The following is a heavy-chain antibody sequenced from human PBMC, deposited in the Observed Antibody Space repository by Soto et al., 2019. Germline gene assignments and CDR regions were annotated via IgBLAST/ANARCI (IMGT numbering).Heavy chain of an antibody. V-gene: IGHV5-51*01. CDR1: GYSFTTYW. J-gene: IGHJ3*02. CDR3: ARIQGYSGYDPDAFDI. Sequence: PGESLKISCKGSGYSFTTYWIGWVRQMPGKGLEWMGIIYPGDSDTRYSPSFQGQVTISADKSISTAYLQWSSLKASDTAMYYCARIQGYSGYDPDAFDIWGQGTMVTV. CDR2: IYPGDSDT. D-gene: IGHD5-12*01.